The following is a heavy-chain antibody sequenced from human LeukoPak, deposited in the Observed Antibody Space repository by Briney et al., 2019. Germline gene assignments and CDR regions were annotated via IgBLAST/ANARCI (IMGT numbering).Heavy chain of an antibody. CDR2: IKQDGTEK. Sequence: GGSLRLSCVASGFTFSTFWMTWVRQAPGKVLEWVANIKQDGTEKCYVDSVKGRFTISRDNAKNSLYVQMDSLRAEDTAVYYCAKGWSFDIRGQGTMVTVTS. D-gene: IGHD2-15*01. CDR3: AKGWSFDI. V-gene: IGHV3-7*01. J-gene: IGHJ3*02. CDR1: GFTFSTFW.